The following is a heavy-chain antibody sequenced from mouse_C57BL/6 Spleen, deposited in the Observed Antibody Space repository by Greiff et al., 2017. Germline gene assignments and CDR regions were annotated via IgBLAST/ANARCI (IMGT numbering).Heavy chain of an antibody. V-gene: IGHV1-69*01. D-gene: IGHD1-1*01. CDR3: ARTAVVATRGFAY. CDR1: GYTFTSYW. Sequence: VQLQQPGAELVMPGASVKLSCKASGYTFTSYWMHWVKQRPAQGLEWIGEIDPSDSYTNYNQKFKGKSTLTVDKSSSTAYMQLSSLTSEDSAVYYCARTAVVATRGFAYWGQGTLVTVSA. J-gene: IGHJ3*01. CDR2: IDPSDSYT.